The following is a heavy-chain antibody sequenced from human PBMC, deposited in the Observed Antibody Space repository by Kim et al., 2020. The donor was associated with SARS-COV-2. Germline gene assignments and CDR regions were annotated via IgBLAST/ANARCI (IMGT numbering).Heavy chain of an antibody. CDR1: GGSISSYY. Sequence: SETLSLTCTVSGGSISSYYWSWIRQPAGKGLEWIGRIYTSGSTHYNPSLKSRVTMSVDTSKNQFSLKLSPVTAADTAVYYCARALYCSGGSCYSISLWRVFDSWGQGTMVTVSS. J-gene: IGHJ3*02. V-gene: IGHV4-4*07. CDR2: IYTSGST. D-gene: IGHD2-15*01. CDR3: ARALYCSGGSCYSISLWRVFDS.